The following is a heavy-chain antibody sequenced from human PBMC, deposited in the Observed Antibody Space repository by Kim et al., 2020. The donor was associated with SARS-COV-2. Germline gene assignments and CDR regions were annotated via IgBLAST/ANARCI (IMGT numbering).Heavy chain of an antibody. D-gene: IGHD3-22*01. CDR1: GFTFSSYG. V-gene: IGHV3-30*18. J-gene: IGHJ6*02. CDR2: ISYDGSNK. Sequence: GGSLRLSCAASGFTFSSYGMHWVRQAPGKGLEWVAVISYDGSNKYYADSVKGRFTISRDNSKNTLYLQMNSLRAEDTAVYYCAKDYYDSSGYNAALIYYYGMDVWGQGTTVTVSS. CDR3: AKDYYDSSGYNAALIYYYGMDV.